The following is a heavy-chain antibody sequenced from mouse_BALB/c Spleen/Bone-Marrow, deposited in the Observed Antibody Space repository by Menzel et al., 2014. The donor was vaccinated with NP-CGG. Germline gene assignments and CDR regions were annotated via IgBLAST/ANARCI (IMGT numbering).Heavy chain of an antibody. Sequence: LQQSGAELVKPGASVKLSCTASGFNIKDTYMHWVKQRPEQSLEWIGRIDPANGNTKYDPKFQGKATITADTSSNTAYLQLSSLTSEDTAVYYCARWEYYAMDYWGQGTSVTVSS. D-gene: IGHD4-1*01. CDR1: GFNIKDTY. V-gene: IGHV14-3*02. CDR3: ARWEYYAMDY. J-gene: IGHJ4*01. CDR2: IDPANGNT.